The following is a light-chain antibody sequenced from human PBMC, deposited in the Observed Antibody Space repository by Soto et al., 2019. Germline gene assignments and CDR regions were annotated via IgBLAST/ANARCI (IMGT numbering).Light chain of an antibody. Sequence: QPVLTQPASVSGSPGQSITISCTGTSSDVGRYNYVSWYQQHPGKAPKLMIYDVSNRPSGISNRFSGSKSGNTASLTISGLQAEDEADYYCSSYTSSRENVFGTGTKLTVL. CDR2: DVS. J-gene: IGLJ1*01. CDR3: SSYTSSRENV. V-gene: IGLV2-14*01. CDR1: SSDVGRYNY.